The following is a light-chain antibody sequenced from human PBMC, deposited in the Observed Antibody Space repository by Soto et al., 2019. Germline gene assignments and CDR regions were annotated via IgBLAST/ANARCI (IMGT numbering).Light chain of an antibody. CDR3: QQYGSSPPYT. V-gene: IGKV3-20*01. J-gene: IGKJ3*01. CDR2: GAS. Sequence: EIVLTQSPGTLSLSPGERATLSCRASQSVSSSYLAWYQQKPGQAPRLLIYGASSRATGIPDRFSGSGSGTDFTLTISRLEPEDFAVYYCQQYGSSPPYTFGHGTQVDIK. CDR1: QSVSSSY.